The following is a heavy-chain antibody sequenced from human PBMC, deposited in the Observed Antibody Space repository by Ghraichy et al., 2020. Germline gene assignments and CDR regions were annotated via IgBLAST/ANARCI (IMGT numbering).Heavy chain of an antibody. D-gene: IGHD2-2*01. CDR3: ARHGDLPAAPHNWFDP. Sequence: SQTLSLTCTVSGGSISSSSYYWGWIRQPPGKGLEWIGSIYYSGSTYYNPSLKSRVTISVDTSKNQFSLKLSSVTAADTAVYYCARHGDLPAAPHNWFDPWGQGTLVTVSS. CDR2: IYYSGST. CDR1: GGSISSSSYY. J-gene: IGHJ5*02. V-gene: IGHV4-39*01.